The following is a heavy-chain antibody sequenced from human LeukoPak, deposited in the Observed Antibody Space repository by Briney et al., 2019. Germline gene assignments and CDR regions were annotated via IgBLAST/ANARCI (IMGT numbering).Heavy chain of an antibody. D-gene: IGHD2-15*01. J-gene: IGHJ4*02. CDR1: GGSFSGYY. V-gene: IGHV4-34*01. Sequence: PSETLSLTCAVYGGSFSGYYWSWIRQPPGKGLEWIGEINHSGSTNYNPSLKSRVTISVDTSKNQFSLKLSSVTAADTAVYYCASPYCSGGSCYSSFDYWGQGTLVTVSS. CDR2: INHSGST. CDR3: ASPYCSGGSCYSSFDY.